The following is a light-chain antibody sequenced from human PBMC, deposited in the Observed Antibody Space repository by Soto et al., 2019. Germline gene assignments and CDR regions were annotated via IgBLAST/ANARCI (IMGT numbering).Light chain of an antibody. V-gene: IGKV3-11*01. Sequence: EIVLTQSPATLSLSPVGRATLAFRASQSVSILLAWYQQKPGQAPRLLIHGATTRATGIPARFSGSGSGTDFTLTISSLEPEDFAVYYCQLRNNWPPSITFGQGTRLEIK. J-gene: IGKJ5*01. CDR1: QSVSIL. CDR2: GAT. CDR3: QLRNNWPPSIT.